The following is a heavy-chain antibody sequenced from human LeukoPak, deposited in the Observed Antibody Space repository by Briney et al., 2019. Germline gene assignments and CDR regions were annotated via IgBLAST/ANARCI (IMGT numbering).Heavy chain of an antibody. D-gene: IGHD3-10*01. J-gene: IGHJ6*02. CDR2: IWYDGTDK. CDR3: ARSGSTYYYGMDV. Sequence: GGSLRLSCAASGFTFSSYGMHWVRQGPGKGLGWVTFIWYDGTDKNYADSVKGRFTISRDNSKNTLYLQMNSLRAEDTAVYYCARSGSTYYYGMDVWGQGTTVTVSS. CDR1: GFTFSSYG. V-gene: IGHV3-33*01.